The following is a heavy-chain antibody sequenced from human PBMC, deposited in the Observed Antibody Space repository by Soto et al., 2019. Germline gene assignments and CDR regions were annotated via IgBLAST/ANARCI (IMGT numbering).Heavy chain of an antibody. Sequence: PGGSLRLSCAASGFTFSSYGMHWVRQAPGKGLEWVAVISYDGSNKYYADSVKGRFTISRDNSKNTLYLQMNSLRAEDTAVYYCAKDPIMGDFWSGYFGYWGQGTLVTVSS. CDR1: GFTFSSYG. D-gene: IGHD3-3*01. J-gene: IGHJ4*02. V-gene: IGHV3-30*18. CDR3: AKDPIMGDFWSGYFGY. CDR2: ISYDGSNK.